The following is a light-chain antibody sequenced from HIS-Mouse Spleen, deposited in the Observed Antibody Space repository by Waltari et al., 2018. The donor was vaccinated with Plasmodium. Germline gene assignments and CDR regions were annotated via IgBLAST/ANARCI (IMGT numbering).Light chain of an antibody. J-gene: IGLJ3*02. CDR1: ALPKKY. V-gene: IGLV3-10*01. CDR3: YSTDSSGNHRV. CDR2: EDS. Sequence: SYALTQPPSVSVSPGQTARITCSGDALPKKYAYWYQQKSGQAPVLVIYEDSKRPSGIPERFAGSSSGTMATLTSSGAQVEDEADYYCYSTDSSGNHRVFGGGTKLTVL.